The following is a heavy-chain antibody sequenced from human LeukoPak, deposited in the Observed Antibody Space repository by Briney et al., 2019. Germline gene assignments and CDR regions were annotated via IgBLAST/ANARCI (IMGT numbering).Heavy chain of an antibody. D-gene: IGHD3-16*01. CDR1: GFTFSRHW. CDR3: ARGGGLDV. CDR2: INTDGSST. Sequence: PPGGSLRLSCAASGFTFSRHWMHWVRQAPGKGLVWVSRINTDGSSTSYADSVKGRFTISRDNAKKTLYLQMSNLRAEDTAVYFCARGGGLDVWGQGTTVTVSS. J-gene: IGHJ6*02. V-gene: IGHV3-74*01.